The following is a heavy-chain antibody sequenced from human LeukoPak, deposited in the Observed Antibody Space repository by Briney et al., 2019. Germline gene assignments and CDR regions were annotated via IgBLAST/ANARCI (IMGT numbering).Heavy chain of an antibody. CDR3: ARSPVEYYGSGSYREVQNLPNWFDP. CDR2: ISSSSSYI. J-gene: IGHJ5*02. Sequence: PGGSLRLSCAASGFTFSSYSMNWVRQAPGKGLEWVSSISSSSSYIYYADSVKGRFTISRDNAKNSLYLQMNSLRAEDTAVYYCARSPVEYYGSGSYREVQNLPNWFDPWGQGTLVTVSS. CDR1: GFTFSSYS. D-gene: IGHD3-10*01. V-gene: IGHV3-21*01.